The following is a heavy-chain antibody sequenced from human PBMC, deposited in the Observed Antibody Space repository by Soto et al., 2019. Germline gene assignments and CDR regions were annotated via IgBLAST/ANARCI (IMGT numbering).Heavy chain of an antibody. D-gene: IGHD2-2*01. CDR3: ARDPSEGRVGNWFES. CDR1: VFTFSRYG. J-gene: IGHJ5*01. CDR2: ISSSTSYV. Sequence: WWSMGLSCSASVFTFSRYGMNWLRQAPGKGLEWVASISSSTSYVYYADSVKGRFSTSRDNAKNILYLEMYALRTEDTAVYYCARDPSEGRVGNWFESWAQGTLVTVSS. V-gene: IGHV3-21*06.